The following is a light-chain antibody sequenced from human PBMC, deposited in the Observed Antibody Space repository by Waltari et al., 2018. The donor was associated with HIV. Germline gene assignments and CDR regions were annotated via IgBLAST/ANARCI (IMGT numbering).Light chain of an antibody. CDR3: CSYAGSYTFV. V-gene: IGLV2-11*01. J-gene: IGLJ2*01. Sequence: QSALTQPRSVSGSPGQSVTISCTGTSSDVGGYNYVPWYQQHPGKAPKLMIYDVTKRPSGVPDRFSGSKSGNTASLTISGLQAEDEADYYCCSYAGSYTFVFGGGTKVTVL. CDR2: DVT. CDR1: SSDVGGYNY.